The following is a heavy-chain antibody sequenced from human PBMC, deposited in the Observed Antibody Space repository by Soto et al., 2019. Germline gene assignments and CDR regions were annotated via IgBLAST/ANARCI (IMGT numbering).Heavy chain of an antibody. J-gene: IGHJ4*02. V-gene: IGHV1-69*12. D-gene: IGHD3-9*01. Sequence: QVQLVQSGAEVKKPGSSVKVSCKASGGTFSSYAISWVRQAPGQGLEWMGGIIPIFGTANYAQKFQGRVTVTADESASTAYMELSSLGSEETAVYYCARVRYFDWLLPTMCYFDYWGQGTLVTVSS. CDR3: ARVRYFDWLLPTMCYFDY. CDR1: GGTFSSYA. CDR2: IIPIFGTA.